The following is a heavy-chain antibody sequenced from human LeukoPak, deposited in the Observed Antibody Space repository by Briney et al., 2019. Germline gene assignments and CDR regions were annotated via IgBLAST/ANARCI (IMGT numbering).Heavy chain of an antibody. CDR3: ARHAAAAAGTYFDY. CDR1: GGSISSYY. V-gene: IGHV4-59*08. J-gene: IGHJ4*02. CDR2: IYYSGST. D-gene: IGHD6-13*01. Sequence: SETLSLTCTVSGGSISSYYWSWIRQPPGKGLEWIGYIYYSGSTNYNPSLKSRVTTSVDTSKNQFSLKLSSVTAADTAVYYCARHAAAAAGTYFDYWGQGTLVTVSS.